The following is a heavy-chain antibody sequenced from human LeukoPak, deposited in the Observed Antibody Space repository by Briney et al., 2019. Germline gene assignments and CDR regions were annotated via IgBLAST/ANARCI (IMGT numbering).Heavy chain of an antibody. CDR1: GGTFSSYA. Sequence: SVKVSCKASGGTFSSYAISWVRQAPGQGLEWMGGIIPIFGTANYAQKFQGRVTITTDESTSTAYMELSSLRSEDTAMYYCATEAPRSYYFDYWGQGILVTVSS. J-gene: IGHJ4*02. CDR2: IIPIFGTA. V-gene: IGHV1-69*05. CDR3: ATEAPRSYYFDY.